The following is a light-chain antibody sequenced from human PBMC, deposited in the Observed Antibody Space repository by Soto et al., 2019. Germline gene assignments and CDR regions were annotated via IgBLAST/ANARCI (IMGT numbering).Light chain of an antibody. J-gene: IGKJ1*01. Sequence: DLQMTQSPSTLSASVGERVTITCRASQSVSNWLAWYQQKPGKAPKLLIYDASSLQSGVPSRFSGSGSETDFTLTISSLQPEDFATYSCQQSYSTTWTFGQGTKVDI. CDR3: QQSYSTTWT. CDR1: QSVSNW. V-gene: IGKV1-39*01. CDR2: DAS.